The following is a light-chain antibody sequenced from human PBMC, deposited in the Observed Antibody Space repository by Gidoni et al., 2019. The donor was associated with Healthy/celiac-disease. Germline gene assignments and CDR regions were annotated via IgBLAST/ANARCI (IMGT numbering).Light chain of an antibody. Sequence: QPVLIQPPSASGTPGPRAASSCSGSSSNIGSNYAYWYQQLQSTAPKHLIYRNNQRPSGVPDRFSGSKSGTSASLAISGLRSENEADYYCAAWDDSLSGYVFGTGTKVTVL. CDR3: AAWDDSLSGYV. CDR1: SSNIGSNY. V-gene: IGLV1-47*01. CDR2: RNN. J-gene: IGLJ1*01.